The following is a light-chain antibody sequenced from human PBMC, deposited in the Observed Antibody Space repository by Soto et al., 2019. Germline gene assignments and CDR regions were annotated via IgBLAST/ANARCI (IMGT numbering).Light chain of an antibody. J-gene: IGLJ1*01. CDR1: DIASKS. V-gene: IGLV3-21*02. Sequence: SYELTQPPSVSVAPGQTSRISCGGNDIASKSVHWSQQKPGQAPVLVVYDDNDRPSGIPERFSVSNSGDTATLDISRVEAGDEADYYCQVWDSSSDHYVFGSGTKVTVL. CDR2: DDN. CDR3: QVWDSSSDHYV.